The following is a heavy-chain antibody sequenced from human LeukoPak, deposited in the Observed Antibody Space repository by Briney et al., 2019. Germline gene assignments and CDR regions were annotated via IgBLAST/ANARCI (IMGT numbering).Heavy chain of an antibody. J-gene: IGHJ4*02. CDR1: GFTVSSNY. D-gene: IGHD4-17*01. V-gene: IGHV3-66*02. Sequence: GGSLRLSCAASGFTVSSNYMSWVRQAPGKGLEWVSVIYSGGSTYYADSVKGRFTISRDNSKNTLYLQMNSLRAEDTAVYYCAGGYYDYGVYGGYWGQGTLVTVSS. CDR2: IYSGGST. CDR3: AGGYYDYGVYGGY.